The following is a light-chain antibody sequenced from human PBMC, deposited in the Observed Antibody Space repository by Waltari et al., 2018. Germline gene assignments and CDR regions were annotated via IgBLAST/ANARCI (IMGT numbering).Light chain of an antibody. CDR2: GKS. J-gene: IGLJ2*01. CDR1: SLRPYY. V-gene: IGLV3-19*01. CDR3: ASRDSSGNHAV. Sequence: SSELTQDPAVSVALGQAVRITCRGDSLRPYYASWYQQKPGQAPVLVIYGKSNRPSGLPDRFSGSSSGNTASLTISGAQAEDEADYYCASRDSSGNHAVFGGGTKLTVL.